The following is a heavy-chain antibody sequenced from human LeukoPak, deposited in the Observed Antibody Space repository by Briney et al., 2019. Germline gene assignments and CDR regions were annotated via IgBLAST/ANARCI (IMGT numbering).Heavy chain of an antibody. V-gene: IGHV4-59*01. D-gene: IGHD4-23*01. CDR2: KDYSGST. CDR3: ARDQGDGGAIDY. Sequence: SETLSLTCTVSGGSISRYYWSWIRQPPGKGLEWIGYKDYSGSTNYNRSLKSRVTISVDTSKNQFSLKLSSVTAADTAVYYCARDQGDGGAIDYWGQGTLVTVSS. CDR1: GGSISRYY. J-gene: IGHJ4*02.